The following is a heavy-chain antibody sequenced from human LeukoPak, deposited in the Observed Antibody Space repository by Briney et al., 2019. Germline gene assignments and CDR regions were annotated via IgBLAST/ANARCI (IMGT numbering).Heavy chain of an antibody. Sequence: GGSLILSCAASGFTFSIYSMNWVRQAPGKGLEWFSYLSSSSSTMYYADSVKGRFTVSRDNAKNSLYLQMNSLRDDDTAVYYCAKWGVTEGAFDIWGQGTMVTVSS. CDR3: AKWGVTEGAFDI. D-gene: IGHD1-26*01. CDR2: LSSSSSTM. J-gene: IGHJ3*02. V-gene: IGHV3-48*02. CDR1: GFTFSIYS.